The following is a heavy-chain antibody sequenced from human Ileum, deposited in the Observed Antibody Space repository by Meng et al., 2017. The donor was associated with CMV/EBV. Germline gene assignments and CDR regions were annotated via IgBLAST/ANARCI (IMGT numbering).Heavy chain of an antibody. J-gene: IGHJ4*02. CDR3: CAGGHYCFDY. CDR1: GGSINNDNW. V-gene: IGHV4-4*02. Sequence: LTCTVSGGSINNDNWWIWVRQPPGKGLEWVGEISHGEGANYSPSLKSRLTISLDKSKNQFYLNLNSVTAADTAVYYCCAGGHYCFDYWGQGTLVTVSS. CDR2: ISHGEGA. D-gene: IGHD2-21*01.